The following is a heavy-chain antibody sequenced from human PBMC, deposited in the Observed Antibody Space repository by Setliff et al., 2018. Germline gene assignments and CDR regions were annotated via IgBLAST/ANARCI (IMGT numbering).Heavy chain of an antibody. CDR1: GGSISSSSYY. D-gene: IGHD3-3*01. CDR3: ARGPPSYDFWSGYYVSNYYMDV. CDR2: IYYSGST. J-gene: IGHJ6*03. V-gene: IGHV4-31*03. Sequence: SETLSLTCTVSGGSISSSSYYWGWIRQPPGKGLEWIGYIYYSGSTYYNPSLKSRVTISVDTSKNQFSLKLSSVTAADTAVYYCARGPPSYDFWSGYYVSNYYMDVWGKGTTVTVSS.